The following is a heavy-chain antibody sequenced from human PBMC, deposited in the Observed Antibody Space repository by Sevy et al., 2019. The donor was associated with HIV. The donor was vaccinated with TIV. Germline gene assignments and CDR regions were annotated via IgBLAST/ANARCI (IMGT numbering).Heavy chain of an antibody. J-gene: IGHJ6*02. D-gene: IGHD3-10*01. CDR1: GYTFTGYY. V-gene: IGHV1-2*06. Sequence: ASVKVSCKASGYTFTGYYMHWVRQAPGQGLEWMGRINPNSGGTNYAQKFQGRVTMTRDTSISTAYMELSRLRSDATAVYYCARDKGYMVRGVITYGMDVWGQGTTVTVSS. CDR3: ARDKGYMVRGVITYGMDV. CDR2: INPNSGGT.